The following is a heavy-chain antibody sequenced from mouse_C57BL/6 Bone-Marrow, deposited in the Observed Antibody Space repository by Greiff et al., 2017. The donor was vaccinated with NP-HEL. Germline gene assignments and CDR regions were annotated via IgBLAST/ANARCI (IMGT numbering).Heavy chain of an antibody. CDR2: ISYDGSN. D-gene: IGHD2-1*01. CDR3: ARERGNYYFDY. V-gene: IGHV3-6*01. J-gene: IGHJ2*01. CDR1: GYSITSGYY. Sequence: EVHLVESGPGLVKPSQSLSLTCSVTGYSITSGYYWNWIRQFPGNKLEWMGYISYDGSNNYNPSLKNRISITRDTSKNQFFLKLNSVTTEDTATYYCARERGNYYFDYWGQGTTLTVSS.